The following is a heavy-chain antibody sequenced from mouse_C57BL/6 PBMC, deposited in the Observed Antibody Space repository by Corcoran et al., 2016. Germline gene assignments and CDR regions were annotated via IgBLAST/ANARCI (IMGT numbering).Heavy chain of an antibody. D-gene: IGHD2-5*01. CDR2: INPYNGGT. CDR3: ARYSNYFDY. V-gene: IGHV1-19*01. Sequence: EVQLQQSGPVLVKPGASVKMSCKASGYTFTDYYMNWVKQSHGKSLEWIGVINPYNGGTSYNQKFKGKATLTVDQSSSTAYMQLNSLTSEDSAVYYCARYSNYFDYWGQGTTLTVSS. J-gene: IGHJ2*01. CDR1: GYTFTDYY.